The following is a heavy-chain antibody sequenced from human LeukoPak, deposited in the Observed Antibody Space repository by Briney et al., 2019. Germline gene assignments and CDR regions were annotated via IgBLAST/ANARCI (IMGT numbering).Heavy chain of an antibody. V-gene: IGHV1-2*02. CDR2: INPNSGGT. CDR1: GYTFTSYA. CDR3: ARGNIVVVVAALSNWFDP. J-gene: IGHJ5*02. Sequence: ASVKVSCKASGYTFTSYAMNWVRQAPGQGLEWMGWINPNSGGTNYAQKFQGRVTMTRDTSISTAYMELSRLRSDDTAVYYCARGNIVVVVAALSNWFDPWGQGTPVTVSS. D-gene: IGHD2-15*01.